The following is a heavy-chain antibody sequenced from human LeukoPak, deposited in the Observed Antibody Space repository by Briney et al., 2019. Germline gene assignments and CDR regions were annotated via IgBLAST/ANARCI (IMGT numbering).Heavy chain of an antibody. CDR3: ARDGTFDN. CDR1: GFTFRNYW. J-gene: IGHJ4*02. V-gene: IGHV3-74*01. CDR2: ISGDGTTT. Sequence: GGSLRLSCAASGFTFRNYWMYWIRQGPGKELVWVSRISGDGTTTHYADSTQGRFTISRDNAKNTLYLQMNSLRVEDTALYYCARDGTFDNWGQGTLVTVSS. D-gene: IGHD6-13*01.